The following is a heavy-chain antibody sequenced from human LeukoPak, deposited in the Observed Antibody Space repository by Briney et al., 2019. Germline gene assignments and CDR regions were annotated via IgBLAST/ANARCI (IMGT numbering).Heavy chain of an antibody. J-gene: IGHJ3*02. Sequence: SETLSLTCTVSGGSISSGGYYWSWIRQHPGKGLEWIGYIYYSGSTYYNPSLKSRVTISVDTPKNQFSLKLSSVTAADTAVYYCARDSGELLGAFDIWGQGTMVTVSS. V-gene: IGHV4-31*03. D-gene: IGHD1-26*01. CDR1: GGSISSGGYY. CDR2: IYYSGST. CDR3: ARDSGELLGAFDI.